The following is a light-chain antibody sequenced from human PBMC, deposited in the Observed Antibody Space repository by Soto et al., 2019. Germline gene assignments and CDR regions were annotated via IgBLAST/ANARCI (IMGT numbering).Light chain of an antibody. V-gene: IGKV3-15*01. J-gene: IGKJ1*01. CDR1: QSVSRN. CDR2: GAS. Sequence: EMVMTQSPATLSVSPGERATLSCRASQSVSRNLAWYQQKPGQAPRLLIYGASTRATGIPARFSGSGSGTEFTLTISSLQSEDFAVYYCQQYNNWPWTFGQGTKV. CDR3: QQYNNWPWT.